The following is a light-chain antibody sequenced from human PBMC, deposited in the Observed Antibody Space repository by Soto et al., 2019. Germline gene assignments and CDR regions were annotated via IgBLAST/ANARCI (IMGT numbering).Light chain of an antibody. J-gene: IGKJ3*01. CDR1: QSVNSN. Sequence: EIVMTQSPATLSVSPGERATLSCRASQSVNSNLAWYQQKPGQAPRLLIYGASTRATGIPARFSGSGSGTEFTLTISSLQSEDFAVYYCQQYGASPFTFGPGTRVEI. CDR2: GAS. CDR3: QQYGASPFT. V-gene: IGKV3-15*01.